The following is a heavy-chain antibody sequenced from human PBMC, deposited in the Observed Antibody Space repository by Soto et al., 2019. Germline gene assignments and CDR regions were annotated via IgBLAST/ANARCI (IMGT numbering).Heavy chain of an antibody. D-gene: IGHD1-26*01. Sequence: SETLSLTXTVSGGSINSPFFWAWLRQPPGKGLEWIASIHYSQSSYSHPSLRSRITISAGASMDQFSLRLASMTAADTAVYYCAKMGDDHGRSYFDSWGQGLLVTVSS. CDR2: IHYSQSS. J-gene: IGHJ4*02. CDR3: AKMGDDHGRSYFDS. CDR1: GGSINSPFF. V-gene: IGHV4-39*01.